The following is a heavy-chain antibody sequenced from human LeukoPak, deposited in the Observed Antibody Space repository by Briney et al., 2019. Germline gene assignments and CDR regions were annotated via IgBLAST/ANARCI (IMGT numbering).Heavy chain of an antibody. V-gene: IGHV3-74*01. CDR3: ATLEGSGWPDY. Sequence: PGGSLRLSCAASGFTFSTYWMHWVRQAPGEGLVWVSRINSDGSSTNYAGSVKGRFTISRDNAKNTLYLQMNSLRVEDTALYYCATLEGSGWPDYWGQGTLVTVSS. J-gene: IGHJ4*02. D-gene: IGHD6-19*01. CDR2: INSDGSST. CDR1: GFTFSTYW.